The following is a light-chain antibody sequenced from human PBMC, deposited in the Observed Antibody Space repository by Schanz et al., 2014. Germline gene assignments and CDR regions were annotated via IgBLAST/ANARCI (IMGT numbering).Light chain of an antibody. CDR2: SNS. Sequence: QSVLTQPPSVSGAPGQRVTISCTGSSSNIGAGYDVHWYQQLPGTAPKLLIYSNSNRPSGVPDRFSGSKSGTSASLAITGLQAEDEADYYCSSYAGSNNPVVFGGGTKLTVL. CDR1: SSNIGAGYD. J-gene: IGLJ2*01. V-gene: IGLV1-40*01. CDR3: SSYAGSNNPVV.